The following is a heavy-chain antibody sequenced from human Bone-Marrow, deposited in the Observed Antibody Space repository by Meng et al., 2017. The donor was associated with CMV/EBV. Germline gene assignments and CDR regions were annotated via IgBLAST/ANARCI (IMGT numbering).Heavy chain of an antibody. CDR1: GFTFSSYA. V-gene: IGHV3-30*02. CDR3: AKDQLPIYYYYGMDV. D-gene: IGHD1-7*01. CDR2: IWYDGSNE. J-gene: IGHJ6*02. Sequence: GGSLRLSCAASGFTFSSYAMSWVRQAPGKGLEWVAVIWYDGSNEYYEDSVKGRITISRDNSKNTLYLQMNSLRAEDTAVYYCAKDQLPIYYYYGMDVWGQGTMVTVSS.